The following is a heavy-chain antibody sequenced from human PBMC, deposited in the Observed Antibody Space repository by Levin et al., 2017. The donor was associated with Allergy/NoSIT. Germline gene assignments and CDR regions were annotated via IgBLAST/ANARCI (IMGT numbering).Heavy chain of an antibody. Sequence: GGSLRLSCAASGFTFSSYAMSWVRQAPGKGLEWVSAISGSGGSTYYADSVKGRFTISRDNSKNTLYLQMNSLRAEDTAVYYCAKGVYQLLFAPYYYGMDVWGQGTTVTVSS. CDR1: GFTFSSYA. D-gene: IGHD2-2*01. CDR3: AKGVYQLLFAPYYYGMDV. J-gene: IGHJ6*02. CDR2: ISGSGGST. V-gene: IGHV3-23*01.